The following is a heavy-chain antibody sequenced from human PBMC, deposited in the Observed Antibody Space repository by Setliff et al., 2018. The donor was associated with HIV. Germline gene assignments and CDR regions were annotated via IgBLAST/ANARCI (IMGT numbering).Heavy chain of an antibody. CDR1: GGSVSSGSYY. CDR2: ISYSGST. J-gene: IGHJ2*01. D-gene: IGHD5-12*01. CDR3: ARRGDGYNYYWYFDI. Sequence: KTSETLSLTCTVSGGSVSSGSYYWNWIRQHPGKGLEWTGYISYSGSTYYNPSLKSRVSISIDTSKNQFSLKLSSVTAADTAVYYCARRGDGYNYYWYFDIWGRGTLVTVS. V-gene: IGHV4-30-4*01.